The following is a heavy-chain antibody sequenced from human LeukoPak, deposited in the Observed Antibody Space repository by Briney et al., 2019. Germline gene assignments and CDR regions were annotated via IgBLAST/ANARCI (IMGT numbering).Heavy chain of an antibody. Sequence: GESLKISCKGSGYSFTSYGIGWVRQMPGKGLEWMGIIYPGDSDTRSSPSFQGQVTISADKSISTAYLQWSSLKASDTAMYYCARLRTPRAGWFDPWGQGTLVTVSS. J-gene: IGHJ5*02. CDR2: IYPGDSDT. CDR1: GYSFTSYG. D-gene: IGHD1-14*01. CDR3: ARLRTPRAGWFDP. V-gene: IGHV5-51*01.